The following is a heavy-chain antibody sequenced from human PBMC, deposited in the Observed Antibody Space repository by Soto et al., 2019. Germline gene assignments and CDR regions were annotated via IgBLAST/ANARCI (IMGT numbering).Heavy chain of an antibody. CDR2: IYYSGST. CDR3: ARHVTGRFDP. Sequence: PSETLSLTCTVSGGSISSSSYYWGWIRQPPGKGLEWIGSIYYSGSTYYNPSLKSRVTISVDTSKNQFSLKLSSVTAADTAVYYCARHVTGRFDPWGQGTLVTVSS. J-gene: IGHJ5*02. CDR1: GGSISSSSYY. V-gene: IGHV4-39*01.